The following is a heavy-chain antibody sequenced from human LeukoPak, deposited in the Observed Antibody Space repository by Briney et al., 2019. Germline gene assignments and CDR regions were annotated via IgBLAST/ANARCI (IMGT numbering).Heavy chain of an antibody. CDR2: INHSGST. CDR1: GGSFSGYY. CDR3: ASTPAFIAAAGKYYYYYYMDV. Sequence: SETLSLTCAVYGGSFSGYYWSWIRQPPGKGLEWIGEINHSGSTNYNPSLKSRVTISVDTSKNQFSRKLSSVTAADTAVYYCASTPAFIAAAGKYYYYYYMDVWGNGTTVTVSS. J-gene: IGHJ6*03. D-gene: IGHD6-13*01. V-gene: IGHV4-34*01.